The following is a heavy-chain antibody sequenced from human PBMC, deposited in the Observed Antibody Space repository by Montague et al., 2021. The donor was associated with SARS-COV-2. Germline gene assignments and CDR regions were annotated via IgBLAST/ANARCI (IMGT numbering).Heavy chain of an antibody. CDR2: IYWDGDQ. J-gene: IGHJ3*01. V-gene: IGHV2-5*02. CDR3: ARRYDFYRAEAFDV. D-gene: IGHD3-3*01. CDR1: GFSLSTVGVG. Sequence: PALVKPTQTLTLTCTFSGFSLSTVGVGVGWIRQPPGKALEWLALIYWDGDQRYSPSLKTRLTITKDTSKNRVVLTMTNLDPVDTATYYCARRYDFYRAEAFDVWGQGTMLTVSS.